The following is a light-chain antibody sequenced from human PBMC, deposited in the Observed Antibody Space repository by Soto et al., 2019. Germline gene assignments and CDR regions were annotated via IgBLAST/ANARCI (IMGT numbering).Light chain of an antibody. CDR3: QQRRDWPRA. CDR2: DAS. Sequence: EIVLTQAPAALFLSRGDRATLSCRASQSVSSYLAWYQQKPGQAPRRLIYDASQRATGIPVRFSGSGSGTPFSRTIHSLEPQVFPGYYRQQRRDWPRAFVGGTNVDIK. J-gene: IGKJ4*01. CDR1: QSVSSY. V-gene: IGKV3-11*01.